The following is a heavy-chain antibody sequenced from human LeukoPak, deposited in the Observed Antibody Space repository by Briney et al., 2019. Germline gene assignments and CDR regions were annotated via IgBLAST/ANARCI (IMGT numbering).Heavy chain of an antibody. Sequence: PGGALRLSCAASGFTFSSYWMHWVRQAPGKGRVWVSRITSDGTSTSCADSVKGRFTVSRDNAKNTLYLQMNSLGAEDTAVYYCARSSSSGYDYWGQGTLVTVSS. CDR3: ARSSSSGYDY. D-gene: IGHD6-6*01. V-gene: IGHV3-74*01. CDR1: GFTFSSYW. CDR2: ITSDGTST. J-gene: IGHJ4*02.